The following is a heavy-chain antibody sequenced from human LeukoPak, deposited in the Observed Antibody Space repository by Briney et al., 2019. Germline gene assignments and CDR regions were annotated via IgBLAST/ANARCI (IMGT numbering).Heavy chain of an antibody. Sequence: ASVKVSCKASGYTFTSYYMHWVRQAPGQGLEWMGIINPSGGSTSYAQKFQGRVTMTRDTSTSTVYMELSSLRSEDTAVYCCARDRAWPRDGMDVWGQGTTVTVSS. CDR3: ARDRAWPRDGMDV. CDR2: INPSGGST. D-gene: IGHD5-12*01. J-gene: IGHJ6*02. CDR1: GYTFTSYY. V-gene: IGHV1-46*01.